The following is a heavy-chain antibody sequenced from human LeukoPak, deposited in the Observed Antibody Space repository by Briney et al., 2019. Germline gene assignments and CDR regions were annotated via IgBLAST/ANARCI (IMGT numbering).Heavy chain of an antibody. CDR3: ARLRGGAAAGTGGNWFDP. Sequence: GESLKISCKGSEYSSTTLWITWVRQLPGKGLEWMGRIDLSDSYTNYSPSFHGHVTMSSDKSIDTVFLHWSSLKASDTAMYYCARLRGGAAAGTGGNWFDPWGQGTLVTVSS. CDR1: EYSSTTLW. D-gene: IGHD6-13*01. J-gene: IGHJ5*02. V-gene: IGHV5-10-1*01. CDR2: IDLSDSYT.